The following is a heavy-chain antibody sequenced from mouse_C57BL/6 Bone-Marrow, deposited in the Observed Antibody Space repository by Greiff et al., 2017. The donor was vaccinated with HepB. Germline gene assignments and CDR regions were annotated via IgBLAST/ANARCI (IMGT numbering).Heavy chain of an antibody. CDR3: ARESNWAWFAY. J-gene: IGHJ3*01. CDR2: ISDGGSYT. Sequence: ESGGGLVKPGGSLKLSCAASGFTFSSYAMSWVRQTPEKRLEWVATISDGGSYTYYPDNVKGRFTISRDNAKNNLYLQMSHLKSEDTAVYYCARESNWAWFAYWGQGTLVTVSA. CDR1: GFTFSSYA. V-gene: IGHV5-4*01. D-gene: IGHD4-1*01.